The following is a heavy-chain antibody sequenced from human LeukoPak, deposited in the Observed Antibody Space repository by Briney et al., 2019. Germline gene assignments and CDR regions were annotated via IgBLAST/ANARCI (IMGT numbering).Heavy chain of an antibody. CDR1: GFAFSSYG. J-gene: IGHJ6*02. CDR2: IWYDGSNK. D-gene: IGHD3-10*01. CDR3: ARERTLYVSGSGYGMDV. Sequence: GGSLRLSCAASGFAFSSYGMHWVRQAPGKGLEWVALIWYDGSNKYYADSVKGRFTISRDSSKNTLYLEMSSLRAEDTAVYFCARERTLYVSGSGYGMDVWGQGATVTVSS. V-gene: IGHV3-33*01.